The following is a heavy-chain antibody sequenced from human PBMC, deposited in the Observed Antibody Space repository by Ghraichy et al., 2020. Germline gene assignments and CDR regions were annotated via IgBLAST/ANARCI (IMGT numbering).Heavy chain of an antibody. CDR2: TSHFGNA. D-gene: IGHD5-12*01. J-gene: IGHJ4*02. Sequence: SETLSLTCTVSGGSMNNYYWSWIRQSPGKALEWIGYTSHFGNARYNPSLKTGVTISVDSSRNQFSLSLTSVTAADTAVYYCARLRDGYEYCYFDLWGQGTPVTVSS. V-gene: IGHV4-59*01. CDR3: ARLRDGYEYCYFDL. CDR1: GGSMNNYY.